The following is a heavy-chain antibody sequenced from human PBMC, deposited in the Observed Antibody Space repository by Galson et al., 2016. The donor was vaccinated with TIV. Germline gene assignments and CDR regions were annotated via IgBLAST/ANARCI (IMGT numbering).Heavy chain of an antibody. J-gene: IGHJ4*02. D-gene: IGHD2-2*01. Sequence: SVKVSCKASGHTFTSYDMNWVRQAPGQGLEWMGWMNPNSDNTGYTQKFQGRVTMTRDTSVSTAYMELTNLRSEDTAVYFCAQLVRKCGMTRCYGDHVDYWGQGTLVTVSS. V-gene: IGHV1-8*01. CDR1: GHTFTSYD. CDR2: MNPNSDNT. CDR3: AQLVRKCGMTRCYGDHVDY.